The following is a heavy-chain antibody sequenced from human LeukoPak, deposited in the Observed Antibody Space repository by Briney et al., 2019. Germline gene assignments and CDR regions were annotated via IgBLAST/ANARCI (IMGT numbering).Heavy chain of an antibody. D-gene: IGHD1-26*01. Sequence: GGSLRLSCAASGFTFDDYGMSWVRQAPGKGLEWVSAISGSGFGTYYADSMKGRFTISRDNSKNTLYLQMNSLRTEDTALYYCAQDIRPGWTGSWIDHWGQGTLVTVSS. V-gene: IGHV3-23*01. CDR3: AQDIRPGWTGSWIDH. J-gene: IGHJ4*02. CDR2: ISGSGFGT. CDR1: GFTFDDYG.